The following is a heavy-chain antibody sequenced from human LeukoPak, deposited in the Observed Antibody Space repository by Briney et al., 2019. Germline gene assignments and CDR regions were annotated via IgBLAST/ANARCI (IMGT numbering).Heavy chain of an antibody. D-gene: IGHD3-22*01. J-gene: IGHJ4*02. CDR2: ISSGGDIM. Sequence: GGSLRLSCAASGLRFSDYYVSWIRQAPGKGLQWVSYISSGGDIMHYADSVKGRFTISRDNAKNSLYLQMISLRAEDTAVYSCARDNYDSSGPYYFDYWGQGTLVTVSS. CDR3: ARDNYDSSGPYYFDY. CDR1: GLRFSDYY. V-gene: IGHV3-11*04.